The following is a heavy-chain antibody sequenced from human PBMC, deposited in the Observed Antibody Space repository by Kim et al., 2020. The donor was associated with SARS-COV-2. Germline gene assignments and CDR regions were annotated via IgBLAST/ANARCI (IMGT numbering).Heavy chain of an antibody. Sequence: SETLSLTCTVSGGSISSGSYYWSWIWQPAGKGLEWIGRIYTSGSTNYNPSLKSRVTISVDTSKNQFSLKLSSVTAADTAVYYCARAAVGYSYGYDDKYYFDYWGQGTLVTVSS. V-gene: IGHV4-61*02. CDR1: GGSISSGSYY. CDR3: ARAAVGYSYGYDDKYYFDY. J-gene: IGHJ4*02. CDR2: IYTSGST. D-gene: IGHD5-18*01.